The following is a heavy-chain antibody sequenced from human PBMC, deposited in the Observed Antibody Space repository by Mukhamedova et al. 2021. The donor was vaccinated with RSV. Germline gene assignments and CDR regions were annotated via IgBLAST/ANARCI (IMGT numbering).Heavy chain of an antibody. CDR3: ARAGTPTTVTTRGAFDI. Sequence: APGQGLEWMGGIIPILGIANYAQKFQGRVTITADESTSTAYMELRSLRSEDTAVYYCARAGTPTTVTTRGAFDI. J-gene: IGHJ3*02. D-gene: IGHD4-17*01. V-gene: IGHV1-69*10. CDR2: IIPILGIA.